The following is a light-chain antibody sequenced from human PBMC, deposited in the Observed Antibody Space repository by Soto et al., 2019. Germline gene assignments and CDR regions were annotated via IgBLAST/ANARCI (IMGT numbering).Light chain of an antibody. V-gene: IGKV3-11*01. J-gene: IGKJ3*01. CDR1: QSVSSH. CDR2: DAS. Sequence: EIVLTQSPATLSLSPGERATLSCRASQSVSSHLAWYQQKSGQTPRLLIYDASNRATGIPARFSGSGSGTDCTLTISSLEPEDFAVYYCQQCHNRPFTCGPGTKVDIK. CDR3: QQCHNRPFT.